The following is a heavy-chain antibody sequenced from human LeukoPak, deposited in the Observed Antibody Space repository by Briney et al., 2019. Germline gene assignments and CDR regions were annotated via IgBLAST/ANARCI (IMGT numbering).Heavy chain of an antibody. CDR3: AASSGATLGRF. V-gene: IGHV4-34*09. CDR1: GGSFSGYY. CDR2: IYYTGVT. D-gene: IGHD3-16*01. Sequence: PSETLSLTCAVYGGSFSGYYWSWIRQPPGKGLEWIGYIYYTGVTSYNPSLKSRVTMSVDTSMNQVSLKLSSLTAADTAVYYCAASSGATLGRFWGQGTLVTVSS. J-gene: IGHJ4*02.